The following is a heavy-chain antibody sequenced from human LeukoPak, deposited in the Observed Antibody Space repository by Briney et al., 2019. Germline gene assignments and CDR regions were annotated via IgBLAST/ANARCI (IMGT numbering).Heavy chain of an antibody. D-gene: IGHD6-13*01. J-gene: IGHJ6*04. Sequence: GGSLRLSCAASGFTFSSYAMSWVRQAPGKGLEWVSAISGSGDSTYYADSVKGRFTISRDNSKNTLYLQMNSLRAEDTAVYYCAKGAAAGLYYYGMDVWGKGTTVTVSS. CDR3: AKGAAAGLYYYGMDV. CDR2: ISGSGDST. CDR1: GFTFSSYA. V-gene: IGHV3-23*01.